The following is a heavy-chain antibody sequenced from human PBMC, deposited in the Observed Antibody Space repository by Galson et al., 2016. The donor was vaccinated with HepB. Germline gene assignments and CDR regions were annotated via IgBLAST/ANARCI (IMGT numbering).Heavy chain of an antibody. Sequence: SPRLSCAASGFTFTTYSMNWVRQTPGKGLEWVSYIGSSASPIYYADSVKGRFTISRDNAKNSLYLQMNSLRDEDTAVYYCVRVGREDYGGKTFGFDYWGQGTLVTVSS. D-gene: IGHD4-23*01. V-gene: IGHV3-48*02. CDR1: GFTFTTYS. J-gene: IGHJ4*02. CDR3: VRVGREDYGGKTFGFDY. CDR2: IGSSASPI.